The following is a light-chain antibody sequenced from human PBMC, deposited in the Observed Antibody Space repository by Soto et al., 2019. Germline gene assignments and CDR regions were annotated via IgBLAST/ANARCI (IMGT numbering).Light chain of an antibody. Sequence: DIQMTQSPSSLSASVGDRVTITCRASQSISSYLNWYQQKPGKAPKLLIYAASSLQSGVPSRFSGSGSGTDFTLTISSLQPDDFATYYCQQYGRFLTFGQGTKLELK. V-gene: IGKV1-39*01. CDR2: AAS. J-gene: IGKJ2*01. CDR1: QSISSY. CDR3: QQYGRFLT.